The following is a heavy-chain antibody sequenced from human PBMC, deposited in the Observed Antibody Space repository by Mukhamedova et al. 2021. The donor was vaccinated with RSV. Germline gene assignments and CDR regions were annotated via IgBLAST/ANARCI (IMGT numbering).Heavy chain of an antibody. CDR1: GFTLSDYD. D-gene: IGHD2/OR15-2a*01. V-gene: IGHV3-30*18. CDR3: AKPHPTISTYG. Sequence: GFTLSDYDIHWVRQSPGKCLERVAFISSDGSDTNYAVSVKGRFIISRDNSNRTLFLQTNSLRPDDTAVYFCAKPHPTISTYGWGQ. CDR2: ISSDGSDT. J-gene: IGHJ1*01.